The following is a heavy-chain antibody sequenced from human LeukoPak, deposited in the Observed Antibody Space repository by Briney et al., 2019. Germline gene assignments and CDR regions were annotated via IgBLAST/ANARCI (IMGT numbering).Heavy chain of an antibody. J-gene: IGHJ3*02. CDR3: AKEFRRYEDCSGGSCHDAFDI. CDR2: ISWNSGSI. CDR1: GFTFDDYA. D-gene: IGHD2-15*01. V-gene: IGHV3-9*01. Sequence: PGGSLRLSCAASGFTFDDYAMHWVRQAPGKGLEWVSGISWNSGSIGYADSVKGRFTISRDNAKNSLYLQMNSLRAEDTALYYCAKEFRRYEDCSGGSCHDAFDIWGQGTMVTVSS.